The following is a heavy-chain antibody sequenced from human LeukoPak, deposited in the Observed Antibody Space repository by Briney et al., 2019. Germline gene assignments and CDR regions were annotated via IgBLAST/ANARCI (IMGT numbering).Heavy chain of an antibody. CDR2: IYSGGTT. D-gene: IGHD3-3*01. J-gene: IGHJ5*02. CDR1: GFSVSSSY. V-gene: IGHV3-66*01. CDR3: ARDRRDDFWSGHGGGWFDP. Sequence: GGSLRLSCAASGFSVSSSYMNWVRQTPGKGLEWVSIIYSGGTTSYADSVKGGFTISRDSSKNTVYLHMNSLRAEDTAMYYCARDRRDDFWSGHGGGWFDPWGQGTLVTVSS.